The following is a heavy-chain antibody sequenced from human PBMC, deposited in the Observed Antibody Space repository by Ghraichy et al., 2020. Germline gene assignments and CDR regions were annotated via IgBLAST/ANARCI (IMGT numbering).Heavy chain of an antibody. D-gene: IGHD3-3*01. V-gene: IGHV4-61*01. J-gene: IGHJ5*02. CDR1: GGSVSSGSYY. CDR2: IYYSGST. CDR3: ARWGGSYYDFWSGYSGPNWFDP. Sequence: SETLSLTCTVSGGSVSSGSYYWSWIRQPPGKGLEWIGYIYYSGSTNYNPSLKSRVTISVDTSKNQFSLKLSSVTAADTAVYYCARWGGSYYDFWSGYSGPNWFDPWGQGTLVTVSS.